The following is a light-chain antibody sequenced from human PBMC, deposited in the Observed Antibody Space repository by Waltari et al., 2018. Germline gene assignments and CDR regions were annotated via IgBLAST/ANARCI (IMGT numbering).Light chain of an antibody. V-gene: IGLV3-21*04. CDR2: YDS. Sequence: SYVLPQPSSVSVAPGKTARITCGGSNIGRRNVPWHQQKPGQAPVLVFYYDSDRPSGIPERFSGSNSGNTATLTISRVEVGDEADYYCQVWDSSSDHWVFGGGTKLTVL. CDR3: QVWDSSSDHWV. CDR1: NIGRRN. J-gene: IGLJ3*02.